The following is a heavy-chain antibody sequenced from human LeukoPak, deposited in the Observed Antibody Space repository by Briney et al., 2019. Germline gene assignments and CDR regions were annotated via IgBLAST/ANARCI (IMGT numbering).Heavy chain of an antibody. CDR1: GYTFTVYY. CDR2: INPNSGGT. J-gene: IGHJ6*03. Sequence: ASVKVSCKASGYTFTVYYMHWVRQAPGQGLEWMGWINPNSGGTNYAQKFQGRVTITRDTSASTAYMELSSLRSEDMAVYYCARSLGSYYYYYMDVWGKGTTVTVSS. D-gene: IGHD7-27*01. CDR3: ARSLGSYYYYYMDV. V-gene: IGHV1-2*02.